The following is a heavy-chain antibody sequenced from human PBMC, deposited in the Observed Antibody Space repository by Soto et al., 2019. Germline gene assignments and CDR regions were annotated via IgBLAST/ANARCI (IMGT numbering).Heavy chain of an antibody. J-gene: IGHJ4*02. CDR3: ARDPQSGYSGYAPIAGFDY. CDR1: GYTFTSYA. Sequence: GASVKVSCKASGYTFTSYAMHWVRQAPGQRLEWMGWINAGNGNTKYSQKFQGRVTITRDTSASTAYMELSSLRSEDTAVYYCARDPQSGYSGYAPIAGFDYWGQGTLVTVSS. D-gene: IGHD5-12*01. V-gene: IGHV1-3*01. CDR2: INAGNGNT.